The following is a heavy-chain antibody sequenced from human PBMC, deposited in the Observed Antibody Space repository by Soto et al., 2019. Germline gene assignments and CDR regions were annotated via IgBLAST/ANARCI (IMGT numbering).Heavy chain of an antibody. CDR1: GFTFDDYG. D-gene: IGHD4-17*01. V-gene: IGHV3-20*01. J-gene: IGHJ3*02. CDR3: AREGPTVTTGMGAFDI. CDR2: INWNGGSA. Sequence: EVQLVESGGGVVRPGGSLRLSCAASGFTFDDYGMSWVRQAPGKGLEWVSGINWNGGSAGYADSVKGRFTISRDNAKNSLYLQMNSLRAEDTALYHCAREGPTVTTGMGAFDIWGQGTMVTVSS.